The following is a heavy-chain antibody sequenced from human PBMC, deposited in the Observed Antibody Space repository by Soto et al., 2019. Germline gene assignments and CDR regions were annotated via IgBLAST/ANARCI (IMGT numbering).Heavy chain of an antibody. CDR2: IWYDGSNK. D-gene: IGHD4-17*01. CDR3: AREGLYGDPRQPSEH. J-gene: IGHJ4*02. V-gene: IGHV3-33*01. CDR1: GFTFSSYG. Sequence: QVQLVESGGGVVQPGRSLRLSCAASGFTFSSYGMHWVRQAPGKGLEWVAVIWYDGSNKYYADSVKGRFTISRDNSKNTLYLQMNSLRAEDTAVYYCAREGLYGDPRQPSEHWGQGTLVTVSS.